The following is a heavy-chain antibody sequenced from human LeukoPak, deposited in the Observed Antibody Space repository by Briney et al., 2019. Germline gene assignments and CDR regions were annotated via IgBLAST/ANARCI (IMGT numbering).Heavy chain of an antibody. CDR1: GFTFGDYA. J-gene: IGHJ6*03. D-gene: IGHD6-13*01. CDR3: TREEASALNSYYYYYMDV. CDR2: IRSKAYGGTT. V-gene: IGHV3-49*03. Sequence: GGSLRLSCTASGFTFGDYAMSWFRQAPGKGLEWVGFIRSKAYGGTTEYAASVKGRFTISRDDSKSIAYLQMNSLKTEDTAVYYCTREEASALNSYYYYYMDVWDNGTTVTVSS.